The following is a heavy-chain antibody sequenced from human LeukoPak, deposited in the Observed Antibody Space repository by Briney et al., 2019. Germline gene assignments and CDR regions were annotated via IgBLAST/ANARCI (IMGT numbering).Heavy chain of an antibody. CDR3: ATRRGGLGPPDDGWFDP. CDR2: INAGNGNT. Sequence: ASVKVSCKASGYTFTSYAMHWVRQAPGQRLEWMGWINAGNGNTKYSQKFQGRVTMTEDTSTDTAYMELSSLRSEDTAVYYCATRRGGLGPPDDGWFDPWGQGTLVTVSS. V-gene: IGHV1-3*01. J-gene: IGHJ5*02. D-gene: IGHD1-14*01. CDR1: GYTFTSYA.